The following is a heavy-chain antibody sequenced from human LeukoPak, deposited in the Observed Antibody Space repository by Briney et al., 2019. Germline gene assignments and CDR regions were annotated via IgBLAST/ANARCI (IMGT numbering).Heavy chain of an antibody. CDR2: ISSSSSYI. J-gene: IGHJ4*02. CDR3: ARAPLEWGLITMLRGVDLDY. V-gene: IGHV3-21*01. CDR1: GFTFSSYS. Sequence: GGSLRLSCAASGFTFSSYSMNWVRRAPGKGLEWVSSISSSSSYIYYADSVKGRFTISRDNAKNSLYLQMNSLRAEDTAVYYCARAPLEWGLITMLRGVDLDYWGQGTLVTVSS. D-gene: IGHD3-10*01.